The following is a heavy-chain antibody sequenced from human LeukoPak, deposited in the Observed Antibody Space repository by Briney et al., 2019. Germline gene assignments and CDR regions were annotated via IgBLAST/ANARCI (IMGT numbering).Heavy chain of an antibody. Sequence: ASVKVSCKASGGTFSSYAISWVRQAPGQGLEWMGGIIPIFGTANYAQKFQGRVTITTDESTSTAYMELSSLRSEDTAVYYCARDRGYGSGSYMYEDRGQGTLVTVSS. D-gene: IGHD3-10*01. CDR2: IIPIFGTA. CDR1: GGTFSSYA. CDR3: ARDRGYGSGSYMYED. V-gene: IGHV1-69*05. J-gene: IGHJ4*02.